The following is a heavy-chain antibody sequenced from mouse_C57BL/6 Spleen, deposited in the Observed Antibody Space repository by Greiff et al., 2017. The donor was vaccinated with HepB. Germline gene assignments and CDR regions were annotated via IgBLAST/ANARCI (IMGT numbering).Heavy chain of an antibody. CDR3: ARLDYAMDY. CDR2: IYPGDGDT. CDR1: GYAFSSSW. Sequence: QVQLQQSGPELVKPGASVKISCKASGYAFSSSWMNWVKQRPGKGLEWIGRIYPGDGDTNYNGKFKGKATLTADKSSSTAYMQLSSLTSEDSAVYCCARLDYAMDYWGQGTSVTVSS. V-gene: IGHV1-82*01. J-gene: IGHJ4*01.